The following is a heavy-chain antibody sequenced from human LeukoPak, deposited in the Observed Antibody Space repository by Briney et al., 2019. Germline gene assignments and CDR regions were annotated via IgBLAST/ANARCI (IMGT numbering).Heavy chain of an antibody. J-gene: IGHJ5*02. D-gene: IGHD2-2*01. Sequence: PSETLSLTCTVSGGSISYYYWNWVRQPAGKGLEWIGRVYISGTPNYNPSLASRVTMSVDTSNNQLSLKMTSVTAADTAVYYCAMTRARPAAIGFDPWGQGTLVIVSS. CDR1: GGSISYYY. CDR2: VYISGTP. V-gene: IGHV4-4*07. CDR3: AMTRARPAAIGFDP.